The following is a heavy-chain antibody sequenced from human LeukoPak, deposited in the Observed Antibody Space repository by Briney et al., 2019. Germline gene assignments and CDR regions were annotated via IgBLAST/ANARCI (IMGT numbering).Heavy chain of an antibody. D-gene: IGHD3-3*01. CDR3: ARVVLYYDLWSAYFHD. CDR1: AFTVSSNY. V-gene: IGHV3-66*01. CDR2: IYSGGST. J-gene: IGHJ4*02. Sequence: GGSLRLSCAASAFTVSSNYMSRVRQAPGKGLEWVSVIYSGGSTYYADSVKGRFTLSRDNSKNTLYLQMNSLRAEDTAVYYCARVVLYYDLWSAYFHDWGRGTLVTVSS.